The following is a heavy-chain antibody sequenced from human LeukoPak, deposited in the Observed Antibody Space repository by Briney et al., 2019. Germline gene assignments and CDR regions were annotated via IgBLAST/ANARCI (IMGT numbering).Heavy chain of an antibody. D-gene: IGHD6-13*01. CDR2: ISYDGSNK. V-gene: IGHV3-30*03. CDR1: GFTFSSYG. J-gene: IGHJ4*02. CDR3: ARRPYSSSLVDY. Sequence: GRSLRLSCAASGFTFSSYGMHWVRQAPGKGLEWVAVISYDGSNKYYADSVKGRFTISRDNSKNTMYLQMNSLRAEDTAVYYCARRPYSSSLVDYWGQGTLVTVSS.